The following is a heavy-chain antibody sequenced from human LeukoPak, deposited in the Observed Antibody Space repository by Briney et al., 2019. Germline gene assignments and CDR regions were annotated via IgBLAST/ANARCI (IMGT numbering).Heavy chain of an antibody. CDR1: GGSFSGYY. D-gene: IGHD3-10*01. J-gene: IGHJ5*02. CDR2: INHSGST. Sequence: SETLSLTCAVYGGSFSGYYWSWIRQPPGKGLEWIGEINHSGSTNYNPSLKSRVTISVDTSKNQFSLKLSSVTAADTAVYYCARGPRFGELLWHWFDPWGQGTLVTVSS. V-gene: IGHV4-34*01. CDR3: ARGPRFGELLWHWFDP.